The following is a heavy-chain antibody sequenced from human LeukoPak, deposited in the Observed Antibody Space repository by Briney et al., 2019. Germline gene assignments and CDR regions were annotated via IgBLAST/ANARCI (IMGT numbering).Heavy chain of an antibody. CDR2: INQDGSEK. J-gene: IGHJ4*02. Sequence: GGSLRLSCASSGFTFRDYWMSWVRLAPGKGLEWVANINQDGSEKNYVDSVKGRFTISRDNAKNSLYLQMNSLRAEDTAVYYCAKDRPPFTIFGVDFDYWGQGTLVTVSS. D-gene: IGHD3-3*01. CDR3: AKDRPPFTIFGVDFDY. V-gene: IGHV3-7*01. CDR1: GFTFRDYW.